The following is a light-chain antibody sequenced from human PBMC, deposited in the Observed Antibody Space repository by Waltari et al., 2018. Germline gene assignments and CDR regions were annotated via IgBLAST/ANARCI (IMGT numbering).Light chain of an antibody. J-gene: IGLJ3*02. V-gene: IGLV4-69*01. Sequence: QLVLTQSPSVSASLGASVKLTCTLSSGHSSNVIAWHQQQPGKGPRYLMKVNSDGSHSKGDEIPVRFSGASSGPERYLTISSLQSDDEADYYCQTGGHGTWVFGGGTKLTVL. CDR1: SGHSSNV. CDR3: QTGGHGTWV. CDR2: VNSDGSH.